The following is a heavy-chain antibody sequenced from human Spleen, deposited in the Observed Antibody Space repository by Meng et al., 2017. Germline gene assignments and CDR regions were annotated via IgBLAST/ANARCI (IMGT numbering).Heavy chain of an antibody. D-gene: IGHD3-9*01. CDR1: GFTFSDYD. CDR3: AKGVRGGDWYYDILTGYYGLDY. Sequence: GESLKISCAASGFTFSDYDMSWIRQAPGKGLEWVSYISSSGSTIYYADSVKGRFTISRDNSKNTLYLQMNSLRAEDTAVYYCAKGVRGGDWYYDILTGYYGLDYWGQGTLVTVSS. V-gene: IGHV3-11*01. J-gene: IGHJ4*02. CDR2: ISSSGSTI.